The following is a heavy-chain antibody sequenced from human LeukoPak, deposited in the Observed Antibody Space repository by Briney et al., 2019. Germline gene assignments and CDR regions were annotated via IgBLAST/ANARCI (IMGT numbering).Heavy chain of an antibody. J-gene: IGHJ4*02. CDR2: IHHSGST. CDR1: GGSISSGGHY. V-gene: IGHV4-31*03. CDR3: ARGGNRFGGFYFDN. Sequence: SETLSLTCTVPGGSISSGGHYWSWIRHLPGKGLESIGFIHHSGSTRHNPSLKNRVAISVDTSKNQFALKLSSVTAADTAVYYCARGGNRFGGFYFDNWGQGTLVTVSS. D-gene: IGHD3-10*01.